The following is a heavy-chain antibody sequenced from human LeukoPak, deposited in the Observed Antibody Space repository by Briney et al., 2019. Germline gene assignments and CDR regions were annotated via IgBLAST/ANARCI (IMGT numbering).Heavy chain of an antibody. CDR2: VNSDGSTT. CDR3: ASSSPTVVSDTYYYYAMDV. J-gene: IGHJ6*02. D-gene: IGHD4-23*01. Sequence: GGSLRLSCAASGFTFSIYWMHWVRHAPGNGLVWVSRVNSDGSTTTYADSVKGRFTISRDNAKNTLYLQMNSLRAEDTAVYYCASSSPTVVSDTYYYYAMDVWGQGTTVTVSS. CDR1: GFTFSIYW. V-gene: IGHV3-74*01.